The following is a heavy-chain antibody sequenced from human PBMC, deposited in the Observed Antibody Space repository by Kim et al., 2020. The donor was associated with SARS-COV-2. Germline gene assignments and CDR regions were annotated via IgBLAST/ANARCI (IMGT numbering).Heavy chain of an antibody. J-gene: IGHJ4*02. CDR3: ARDHDWGFDY. D-gene: IGHD3-16*01. Sequence: IFYAASVRGRFTVARDNGKNSRYLQMDSLRDDDMAVYFCARDHDWGFDYWGQGIMVTVSS. V-gene: IGHV3-48*02. CDR2: I.